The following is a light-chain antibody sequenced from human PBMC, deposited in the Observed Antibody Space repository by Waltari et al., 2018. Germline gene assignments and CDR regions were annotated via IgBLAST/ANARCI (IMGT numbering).Light chain of an antibody. J-gene: IGLJ3*02. CDR2: DTN. V-gene: IGLV6-57*01. Sequence: NFMLNQPHSVSGSPGETISIPCIGISSGYVHWYQQRPDSSPTTVIYDTNQRPSGVPDRFSGSVDSSSNSASLTISGLTTEDEADYYCQSYDRSKWVFGGGTKLTVL. CDR1: SSGY. CDR3: QSYDRSKWV.